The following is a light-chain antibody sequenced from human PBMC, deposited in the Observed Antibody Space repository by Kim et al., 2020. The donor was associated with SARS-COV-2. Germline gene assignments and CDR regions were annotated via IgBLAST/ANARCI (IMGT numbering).Light chain of an antibody. CDR1: QYVSNY. CDR3: QHRRS. Sequence: PGERVTLSCRASQYVSNYLAWYQQRPGQAPRLLIYDVSDRATAIPARFSGSGSGTDFTLTINSLEPEDFAVYYCQHRRSFGQGTKVDIK. V-gene: IGKV3-11*01. CDR2: DVS. J-gene: IGKJ1*01.